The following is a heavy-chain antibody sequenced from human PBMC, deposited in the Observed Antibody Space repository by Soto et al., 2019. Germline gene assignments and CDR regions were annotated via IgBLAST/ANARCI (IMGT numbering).Heavy chain of an antibody. V-gene: IGHV1-18*01. CDR1: GYTFTSYG. D-gene: IGHD6-19*01. J-gene: IGHJ4*02. CDR3: ARASSGWHCDS. Sequence: QVQLVQSGAEVKKPGASVKVSCKASGYTFTSYGISWVRQAPGQGLEWRGWISAYNGNTNYAQKFQGRVTMTTDPATSTAYMELRSLRSDDTAVYYWARASSGWHCDSWGQGTLVTVSS. CDR2: ISAYNGNT.